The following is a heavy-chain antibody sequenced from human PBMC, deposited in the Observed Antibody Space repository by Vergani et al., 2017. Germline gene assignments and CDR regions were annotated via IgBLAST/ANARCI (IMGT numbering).Heavy chain of an antibody. J-gene: IGHJ3*01. Sequence: QVQLQESGPGLVKPSQTLSLTCTVSGGSFSTGGQSWTRLRQSAGKGLEWIVRIYTSGATNYNPSLGSRAIMLVDASKKQFSLKLTSVTAADTAVYYCAREGGEYDKGARDVWGQGTKVTVTS. V-gene: IGHV4-61*02. CDR2: IYTSGAT. CDR1: GGSFSTGGQS. D-gene: IGHD2-21*01. CDR3: AREGGEYDKGARDV.